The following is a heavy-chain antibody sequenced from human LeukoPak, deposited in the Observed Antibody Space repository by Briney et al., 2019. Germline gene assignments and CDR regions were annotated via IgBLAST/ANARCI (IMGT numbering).Heavy chain of an antibody. CDR2: INPNSGGT. V-gene: IGHV1-2*02. J-gene: IGHJ4*02. CDR1: GYTFTGYY. Sequence: ASVKVSCKASGYTFTGYYMHWVRQAPGQGLEWMGWINPNSGGTNYAQKFQGRVTMTRDMSTSTVYMELSSLRSEDTAVYYCARAVAGTSPYFDYWGQGTLVTVSS. D-gene: IGHD6-19*01. CDR3: ARAVAGTSPYFDY.